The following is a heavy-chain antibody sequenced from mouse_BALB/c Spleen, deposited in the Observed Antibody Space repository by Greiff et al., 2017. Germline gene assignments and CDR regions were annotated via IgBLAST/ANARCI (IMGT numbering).Heavy chain of an antibody. J-gene: IGHJ3*01. CDR2: ISYSGST. V-gene: IGHV3-2*02. Sequence: DVKLVESGPGLVKPSQSLSLTCTVTGYSITSDYAWNWIRQFPGNKLEWMGYISYSGSTSYNPSLKSRISITRDTSKNQFFLQLNSVTTEDTATYYCAREGAYYDYWFAYWGQGTLVTVSA. CDR1: GYSITSDYA. CDR3: AREGAYYDYWFAY. D-gene: IGHD2-4*01.